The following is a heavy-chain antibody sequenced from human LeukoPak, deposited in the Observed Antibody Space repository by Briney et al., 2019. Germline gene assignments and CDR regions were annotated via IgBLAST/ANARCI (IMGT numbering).Heavy chain of an antibody. CDR3: AKDRFTGNSSPGF. J-gene: IGHJ4*02. Sequence: PGGSLRLSCAASGFTFSSYTMNWVRQAPGKGLEWVSSITGSDGATSYADSVRGRFTISRDNSKNLVFLQMDSLTAEDSAMYYCAKDRFTGNSSPGFWGQGTLVSVSS. V-gene: IGHV3-23*01. CDR2: ITGSDGAT. D-gene: IGHD4-23*01. CDR1: GFTFSSYT.